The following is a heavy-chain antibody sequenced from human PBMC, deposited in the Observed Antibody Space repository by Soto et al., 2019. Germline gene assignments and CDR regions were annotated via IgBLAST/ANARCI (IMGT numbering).Heavy chain of an antibody. CDR2: IWYDGSNK. CDR3: SEDGVNTYSFDI. J-gene: IGHJ3*02. V-gene: IGHV3-33*06. CDR1: GFTFSSYG. Sequence: QVQLVESGGGVVQPGRSLRLSCAASGFTFSSYGMHWVRQAPGKGLEWVAVIWYDGSNKYYADSVKGRFTISRDNSKNTLYLQMNNLRAEDTAAYYCSEDGVNTYSFDIWGQGTMVTVSS. D-gene: IGHD3-22*01.